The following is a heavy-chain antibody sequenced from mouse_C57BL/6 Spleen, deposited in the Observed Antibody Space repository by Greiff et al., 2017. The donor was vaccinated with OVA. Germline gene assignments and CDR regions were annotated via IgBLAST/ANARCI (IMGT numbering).Heavy chain of an antibody. Sequence: VQLQQSGPELVKPGASVKMSCKASGYTFPDYNMHWVKQSHGKSLEWIGYINPNNGGTSYNQKFKGKATLTVNKSSSTAYMELRSLTSEDSAVYYCARALVYYYGSSEAMDYWGQGTSVTVSS. CDR3: ARALVYYYGSSEAMDY. V-gene: IGHV1-22*01. CDR1: GYTFPDYN. J-gene: IGHJ4*01. D-gene: IGHD1-1*01. CDR2: INPNNGGT.